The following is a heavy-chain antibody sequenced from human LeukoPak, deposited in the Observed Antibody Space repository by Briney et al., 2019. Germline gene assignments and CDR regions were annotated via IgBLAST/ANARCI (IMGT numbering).Heavy chain of an antibody. D-gene: IGHD6-19*01. Sequence: TLSLTCTVSGGSISSGSYYWSWIRQPAGKGLEWIGRIYTSGSTNYNPSLKSRVTISVDTSKNQFSLKLSSVTAADTAVYYCAGSGWVGVGYFDYWGQGTLVTVSS. V-gene: IGHV4-61*02. CDR1: GGSISSGSYY. CDR2: IYTSGST. CDR3: AGSGWVGVGYFDY. J-gene: IGHJ4*02.